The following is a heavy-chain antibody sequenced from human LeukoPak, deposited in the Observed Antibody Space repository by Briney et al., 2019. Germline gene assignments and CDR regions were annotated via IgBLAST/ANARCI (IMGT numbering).Heavy chain of an antibody. Sequence: SVKVSCKASGGTFSSYAISWVRQAPGQGLEWMGGIIPIFGTANYAQKFQGRVTITADESTSTAYMELSSLRSEDTAVYYCASTTSRYYYDSSGYFDYWGQGTLVTVSS. CDR3: ASTTSRYYYDSSGYFDY. J-gene: IGHJ4*02. CDR1: GGTFSSYA. V-gene: IGHV1-69*01. CDR2: IIPIFGTA. D-gene: IGHD3-22*01.